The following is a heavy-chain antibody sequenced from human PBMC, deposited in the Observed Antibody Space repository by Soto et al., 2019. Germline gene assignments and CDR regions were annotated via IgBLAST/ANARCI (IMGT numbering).Heavy chain of an antibody. Sequence: QVQLQESGPGLVKPSETLSLTCAVSGDSLSSYYCMWIRQPPGKGLESIGYLYYGRSANYNPSLKGRVTLSVDTSTNQCSLTLSSMTAADTAGYYCALRSRAVVPEYWGQGTLVTVSS. V-gene: IGHV4-59*01. CDR3: ALRSRAVVPEY. CDR2: LYYGRSA. J-gene: IGHJ4*02. CDR1: GDSLSSYY. D-gene: IGHD3-22*01.